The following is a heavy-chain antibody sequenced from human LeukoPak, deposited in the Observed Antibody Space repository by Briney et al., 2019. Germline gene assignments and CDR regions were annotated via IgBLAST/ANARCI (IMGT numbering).Heavy chain of an antibody. J-gene: IGHJ6*04. V-gene: IGHV1-24*01. CDR2: FDLEDGET. CDR3: AKGGYYYGLDV. D-gene: IGHD1-26*01. CDR1: GYSLTELS. Sequence: ASVRVSCKVSGYSLTELSMHWVRQAPGKGLEWMGGFDLEDGETIYAQKFQGRVSMTEDTSTDTAYMELSSLSSEDTAVYYCAKGGYYYGLDVWGKGTTVTVSS.